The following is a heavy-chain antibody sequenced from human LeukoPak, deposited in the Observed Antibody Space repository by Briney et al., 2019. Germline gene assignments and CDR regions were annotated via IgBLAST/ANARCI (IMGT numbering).Heavy chain of an antibody. D-gene: IGHD1-1*01. CDR3: EEEPELSDWFFDL. Sequence: GGSLRLSCAASGYTFSNYAMSWVRQAPGKGLEWVSAFLAAGGGTFYADSVKGRFTISRYNSKNTLYLQMNNLRDDDTAVYYCEEEPELSDWFFDLWGRGTLVTVSS. V-gene: IGHV3-23*01. CDR1: GYTFSNYA. CDR2: FLAAGGGT. J-gene: IGHJ2*01.